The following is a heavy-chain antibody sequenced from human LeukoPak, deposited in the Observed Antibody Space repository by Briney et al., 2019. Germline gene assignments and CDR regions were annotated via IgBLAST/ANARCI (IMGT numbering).Heavy chain of an antibody. CDR2: ITGGSNTI. Sequence: GGSLRLSCAASGFTFDTYGMNWVRQAPGKGLEWVSFITGGSNTIYYADSVKGRFTISRDNAKNSLYLQMNSLRVEDTAVYCCARDRMGGSFDYWGQGTLVTVSS. CDR3: ARDRMGGSFDY. D-gene: IGHD2-15*01. V-gene: IGHV3-48*01. J-gene: IGHJ4*02. CDR1: GFTFDTYG.